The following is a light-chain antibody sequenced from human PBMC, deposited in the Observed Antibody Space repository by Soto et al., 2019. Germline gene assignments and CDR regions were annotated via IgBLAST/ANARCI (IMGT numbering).Light chain of an antibody. CDR1: KSVSSY. V-gene: IGKV3-11*01. J-gene: IGKJ5*01. CDR2: DAS. CDR3: QQGSNWPPIT. Sequence: EIVLTQSPATLSLYPRERATLSCMASKSVSSYLAWYQQKPGQAPRLLIYDASNRATGIPARFSGSGSGTDFTLTISSLDPEDFAVYYCQQGSNWPPITFGEGTRLEIK.